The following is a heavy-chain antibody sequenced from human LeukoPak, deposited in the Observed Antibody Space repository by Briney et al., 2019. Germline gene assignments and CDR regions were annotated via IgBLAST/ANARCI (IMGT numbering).Heavy chain of an antibody. CDR3: ARDLPDVVVVPAAPDY. D-gene: IGHD2-2*01. V-gene: IGHV3-64*01. CDR2: ITSNGGST. CDR1: GFTFSRYA. Sequence: GGSLRLSCAASGFTFSRYAMHWVRQAPGKGLEYVSAITSNGGSTYYANSVKGRFTVSRDNSKNTLYLQMGSLRPEDMAVYYCARDLPDVVVVPAAPDYWGQGTLVTVSS. J-gene: IGHJ4*02.